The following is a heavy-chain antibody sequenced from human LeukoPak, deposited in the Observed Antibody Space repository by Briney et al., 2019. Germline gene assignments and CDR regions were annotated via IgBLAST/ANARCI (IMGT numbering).Heavy chain of an antibody. D-gene: IGHD7-27*01. CDR3: ARDKLGINWFDP. CDR1: GGTFRDYS. J-gene: IGHJ5*02. Sequence: SVKVSCKASGGTFRDYSISWVRQAPGQGLEWMGSLIPRSGAPKYAQKFQGRVTISADESTSTAYMELSSLRSEDTAVYYCARDKLGINWFDPWGQGTLVTVSS. CDR2: LIPRSGAP. V-gene: IGHV1-69*13.